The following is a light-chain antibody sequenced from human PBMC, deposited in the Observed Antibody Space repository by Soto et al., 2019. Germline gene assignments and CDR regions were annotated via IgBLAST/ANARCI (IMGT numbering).Light chain of an antibody. CDR2: EGS. CDR1: SSDVGSYNL. Sequence: QSALTQPASVSGSPGQSITISCTGTSSDVGSYNLVSWYQQHPGKAPKLMIYEGSKRPSGVSNRFSGSKSGNTAPLTISGLQAEDEADYYCCSYAGSSTHVFGTGTKVTVL. J-gene: IGLJ1*01. V-gene: IGLV2-23*01. CDR3: CSYAGSSTHV.